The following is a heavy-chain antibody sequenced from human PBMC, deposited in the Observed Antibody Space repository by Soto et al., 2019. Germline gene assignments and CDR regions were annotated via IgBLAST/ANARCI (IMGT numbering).Heavy chain of an antibody. V-gene: IGHV3-33*01. CDR1: GFTFSSYG. CDR3: ARDPVPHDYQRMDG. CDR2: IWYDGSNK. D-gene: IGHD4-17*01. J-gene: IGHJ6*02. Sequence: QVQLVESGGGVVQPGRSLRLSCAASGFTFSSYGMHWVRQAPGKGLEWVAVIWYDGSNKYYADSVKGRFTISRDNSNNPLYLQMNSLIAEDTAVYYCARDPVPHDYQRMDGWGQGTTVTVSS.